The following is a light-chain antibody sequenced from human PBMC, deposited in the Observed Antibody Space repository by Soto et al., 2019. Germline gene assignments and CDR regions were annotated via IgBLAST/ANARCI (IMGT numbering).Light chain of an antibody. CDR3: ASWDASLSGPV. CDR1: ISNIGTNY. J-gene: IGLJ2*01. Sequence: QAVVTQPPSASGTPGQRVTISCSGSISNIGTNYVYWYQQLPGTAPKLLIFRHDQRPSGVPDRFSGSRSGTSASLAISGLRSEDEADYYCASWDASLSGPVFGGGTKLTVL. V-gene: IGLV1-47*01. CDR2: RHD.